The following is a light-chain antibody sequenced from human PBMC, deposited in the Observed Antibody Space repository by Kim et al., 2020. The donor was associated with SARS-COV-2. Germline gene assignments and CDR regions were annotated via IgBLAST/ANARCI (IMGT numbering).Light chain of an antibody. CDR2: DSS. CDR1: SRDVGGYNS. Sequence: GQSITISSTGTSRDVGGYNSVSWYQQHPGKAPKLMIYDSSGRASGVSNRFSGSQSGNTASLTISGLRAEDEADYYCSSHTTSSTYVFGSGTKVTVL. CDR3: SSHTTSSTYV. V-gene: IGLV2-14*03. J-gene: IGLJ1*01.